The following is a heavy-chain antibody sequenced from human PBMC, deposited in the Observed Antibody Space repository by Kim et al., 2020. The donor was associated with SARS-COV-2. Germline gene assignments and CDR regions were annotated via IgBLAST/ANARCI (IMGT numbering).Heavy chain of an antibody. CDR1: GGTFSSYA. V-gene: IGHV1-69*13. D-gene: IGHD2-15*01. J-gene: IGHJ6*02. CDR3: AAGYCSGGSCYEGGMDV. Sequence: SVKVSCKASGGTFSSYAISWVRQAPGQGLEWMGGIIPIFGTANYAQKFQGRVTITADESTSTAYMELSSLRSEDTAVYYCAAGYCSGGSCYEGGMDVWGQGTTVTVSS. CDR2: IIPIFGTA.